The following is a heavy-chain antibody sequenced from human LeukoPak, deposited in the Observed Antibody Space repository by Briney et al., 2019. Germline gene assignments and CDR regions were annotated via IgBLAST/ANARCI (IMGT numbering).Heavy chain of an antibody. J-gene: IGHJ4*02. Sequence: GGSLRLSCVASGFTISDYWMHWVRKGPGKGLVWVSRISSDRSSTSYADSMKGRFTISRDNAKNTLYLQMSSLRAEDTAVYYCARSLGWYDYWGQGTLVTVSS. D-gene: IGHD6-19*01. CDR2: ISSDRSST. CDR3: ARSLGWYDY. CDR1: GFTISDYW. V-gene: IGHV3-74*01.